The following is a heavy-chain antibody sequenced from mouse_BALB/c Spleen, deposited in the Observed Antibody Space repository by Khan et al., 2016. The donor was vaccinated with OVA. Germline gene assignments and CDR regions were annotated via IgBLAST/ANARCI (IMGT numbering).Heavy chain of an antibody. CDR3: TRGGHGSPFDY. CDR1: GYTFTDYN. V-gene: IGHV1-18*01. J-gene: IGHJ2*01. Sequence: EVQLQQSGPELVKPGASVKIPCKASGYTFTDYNMDWVKQSHGKSLEWIGDITPNNGGTIYNQRFKGKATLTVDKSSSTAYMELRSRTSEDTAVYYCTRGGHGSPFDYWGQGTTLTVSS. CDR2: ITPNNGGT. D-gene: IGHD1-1*01.